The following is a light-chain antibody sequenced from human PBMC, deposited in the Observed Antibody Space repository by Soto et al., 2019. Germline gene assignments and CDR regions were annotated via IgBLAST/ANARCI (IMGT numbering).Light chain of an antibody. CDR1: SSDVGSYNL. V-gene: IGLV2-23*02. Sequence: QSALTQPASVSGSPGQSITISCTGTSSDVGSYNLVSWYQHLPGKAPKLIIYEVTERPSGISSRFSGSKSGNTDSLTISGLQGEDEAYYYCCSYAGSSLLVFGGGTKLTVL. CDR2: EVT. CDR3: CSYAGSSLLV. J-gene: IGLJ3*02.